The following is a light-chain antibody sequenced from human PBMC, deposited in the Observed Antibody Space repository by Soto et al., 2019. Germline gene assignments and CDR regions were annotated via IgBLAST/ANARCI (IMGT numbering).Light chain of an antibody. Sequence: EIVMTQSPATLSVSPGERATHSCRASQSVSSYLAWYQQKPGQAPRLLIYGASSRATGIPDRFSGSGSGTDFTLTISRLEPEDFAVYYCQQYGSSSITFGQGTRLEIK. V-gene: IGKV3-20*01. CDR2: GAS. CDR3: QQYGSSSIT. J-gene: IGKJ5*01. CDR1: QSVSSY.